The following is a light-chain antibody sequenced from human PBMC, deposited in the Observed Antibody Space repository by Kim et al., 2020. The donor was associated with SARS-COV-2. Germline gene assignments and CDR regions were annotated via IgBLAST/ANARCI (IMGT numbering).Light chain of an antibody. CDR3: SAWDFTISAWV. Sequence: QTATLTCTGTNNDVGNQGVAWRQQRRGHPPKLLSYRKDNRPSGISERFSASRSGNTASLTMTGLQPEDEADYYGSAWDFTISAWVFGGGTQLTVL. CDR2: RKD. J-gene: IGLJ3*02. CDR1: NNDVGNQG. V-gene: IGLV10-54*01.